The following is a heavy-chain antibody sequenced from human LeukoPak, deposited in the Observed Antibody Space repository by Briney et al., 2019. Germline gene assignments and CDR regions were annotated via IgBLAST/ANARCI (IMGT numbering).Heavy chain of an antibody. CDR1: GFTFSDYY. D-gene: IGHD1-26*01. J-gene: IGHJ6*02. CDR2: ISSSGSTI. CDR3: ASPRASGSYYYYGMDV. Sequence: PGGSLRLSCAASGFTFSDYYVSWIRQAPGKGLEWVSYISSSGSTIYYADSVKGRFTISRDNAKNSLYLQMNSLRAEDTAVYYCASPRASGSYYYYGMDVWGQGTTVTVSS. V-gene: IGHV3-11*01.